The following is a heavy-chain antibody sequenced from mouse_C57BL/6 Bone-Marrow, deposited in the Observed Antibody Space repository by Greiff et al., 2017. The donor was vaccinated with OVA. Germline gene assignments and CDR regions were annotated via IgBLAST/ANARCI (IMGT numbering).Heavy chain of an antibody. D-gene: IGHD2-5*01. CDR3: ARPHYSNPMDY. CDR1: GYTFTSYG. V-gene: IGHV1-81*01. CDR2: IYPRSGHT. J-gene: IGHJ4*01. Sequence: VQLQQSGAELARPGASVKLSCKASGYTFTSYGISWVKQRTGQGLEWIGEIYPRSGHTYYNEKFKGKATLTADKSSSTAYMELRSLTSEDSAVYFCARPHYSNPMDYWGQGTSVTVSS.